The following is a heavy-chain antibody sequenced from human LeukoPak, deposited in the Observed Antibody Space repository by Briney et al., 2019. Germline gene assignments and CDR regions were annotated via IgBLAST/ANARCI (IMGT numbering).Heavy chain of an antibody. J-gene: IGHJ4*02. V-gene: IGHV1-8*01. CDR2: MNPNSGNT. Sequence: ASVKVSCRASGYTFTGYDINWVRQATGQGLEWMGWMNPNSGNTGYAQKFQGRVTMTRDTSISTAYMELSRLRSDDTAVYYCARERDEYSSSWFDYWGQGTLVTVSS. CDR1: GYTFTGYD. D-gene: IGHD6-6*01. CDR3: ARERDEYSSSWFDY.